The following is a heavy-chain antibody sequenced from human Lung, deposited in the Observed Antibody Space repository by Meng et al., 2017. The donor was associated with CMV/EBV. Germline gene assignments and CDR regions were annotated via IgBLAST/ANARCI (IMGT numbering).Heavy chain of an antibody. Sequence: SGPGRVNASHPLSLLWRSSGDSVSSTSAAWNWTCQSPSRGLEWLGRTYYRSKWYNDYAVSVKSRITINPDTSKNQFSLQLNSVTPEDTAVYYCARGGMGLDYWGQGTLVTVSS. CDR2: TYYRSKWYN. CDR1: GDSVSSTSAA. V-gene: IGHV6-1*01. D-gene: IGHD3-16*01. J-gene: IGHJ4*02. CDR3: ARGGMGLDY.